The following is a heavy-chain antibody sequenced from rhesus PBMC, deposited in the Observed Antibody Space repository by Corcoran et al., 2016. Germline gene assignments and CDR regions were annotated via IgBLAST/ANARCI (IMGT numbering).Heavy chain of an antibody. Sequence: QVQLQESGPGLVKPSETLPLTCAVSGASLRTHYWSWIRQALGKGLAWLGRIHCRGARPYSNPSLRSRVTISLDTSKNQFSLKLSSVTAADTAVYYCARDRGYSGYSPYYFDYWDQGVLVTVSS. CDR3: ARDRGYSGYSPYYFDY. CDR2: IHCRGARP. V-gene: IGHV4S2*01. CDR1: GASLRTHY. J-gene: IGHJ4*01. D-gene: IGHD5-30*01.